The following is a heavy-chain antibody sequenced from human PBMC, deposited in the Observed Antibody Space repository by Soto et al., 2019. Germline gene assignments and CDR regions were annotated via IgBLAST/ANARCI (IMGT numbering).Heavy chain of an antibody. V-gene: IGHV4-4*02. Sequence: SETLSLTCDVSGDSIGSNVWWSWVRQPPGKGLAWLGEVYHNGLTDYNPSLRGRATMSADMSKNQFSLRVTSVTDEDTAIYYCAKDAALPGEADRFGYWGQGALVAVAS. CDR2: VYHNGLT. J-gene: IGHJ4*02. D-gene: IGHD2-15*01. CDR1: GDSIGSNVW. CDR3: AKDAALPGEADRFGY.